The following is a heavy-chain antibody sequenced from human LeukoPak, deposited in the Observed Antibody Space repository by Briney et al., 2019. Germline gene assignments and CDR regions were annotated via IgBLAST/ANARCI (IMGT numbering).Heavy chain of an antibody. CDR2: IKQDGSEK. CDR3: ARDLSEKYSIDH. Sequence: GGSLRLSCAASGFTFSSYWMSWVRQAPGKGLEWVANIKQDGSEKYYVDSVKGRLTISRDNSKNTLSLQMNSLRAEDTAIYYCARDLSEKYSIDHWGQGTLVTVSS. CDR1: GFTFSSYW. D-gene: IGHD2/OR15-2a*01. J-gene: IGHJ4*02. V-gene: IGHV3-7*01.